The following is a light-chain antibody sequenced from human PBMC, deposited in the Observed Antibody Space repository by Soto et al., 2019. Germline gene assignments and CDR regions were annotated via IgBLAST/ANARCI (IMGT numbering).Light chain of an antibody. V-gene: IGKV3-15*01. CDR2: GAS. CDR1: QSVSSN. Sequence: EIVTTQSPATLSVSPGEGVTLSCRASQSVSSNLAWYQHKPGQAPRLLIYGASTRATGIPARFSGSGSGTEFTLTISRLEPEDFAVYYCQQYGSSGTFGQGTKVDIK. J-gene: IGKJ1*01. CDR3: QQYGSSGT.